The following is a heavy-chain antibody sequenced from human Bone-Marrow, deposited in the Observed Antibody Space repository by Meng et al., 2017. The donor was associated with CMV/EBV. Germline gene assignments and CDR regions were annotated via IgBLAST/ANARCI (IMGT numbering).Heavy chain of an antibody. CDR3: TTDSRYCSGGSCSNSYYYYGMDV. V-gene: IGHV3-15*01. J-gene: IGHJ6*02. Sequence: GESLKISCAVSGITLSDYWMSWVRQAPGKGLEWVGRIKSKTDGGTTDYAAPVKGRFTISRDDSKNTLYLQMNSLKTEDTAVYYCTTDSRYCSGGSCSNSYYYYGMDVWGQGTTVTVSS. CDR2: IKSKTDGGTT. D-gene: IGHD2-15*01. CDR1: GITLSDYW.